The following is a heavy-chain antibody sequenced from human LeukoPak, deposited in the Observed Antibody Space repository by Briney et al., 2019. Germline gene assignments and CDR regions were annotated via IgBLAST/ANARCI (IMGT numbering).Heavy chain of an antibody. CDR1: GFNIRTYE. V-gene: IGHV3-48*03. Sequence: GGSLRLSCAASGFNIRTYEINWVRQAPGKGLEWVSFISTTSSTMYYADSVKGRFTISRDNAKNSLYLQMNGLRAEDTAVYYCARDLYYYGSGNYVPGLPDYWGQGTLVTVSS. CDR2: ISTTSSTM. J-gene: IGHJ4*02. CDR3: ARDLYYYGSGNYVPGLPDY. D-gene: IGHD3-10*01.